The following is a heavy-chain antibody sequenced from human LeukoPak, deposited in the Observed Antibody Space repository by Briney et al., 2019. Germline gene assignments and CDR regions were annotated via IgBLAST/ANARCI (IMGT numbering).Heavy chain of an antibody. Sequence: GESLKISCKGSGYSFTNYWIGWVRQMPGKGLEWMGIIYPGDSDSKYSPSFQGQVIISVDKSISTAYLQWSSLKASDTAMYYCARRNYYDSSGYPPTYYFDYWGQGTLVTVSS. CDR2: IYPGDSDS. J-gene: IGHJ4*02. CDR1: GYSFTNYW. D-gene: IGHD3-22*01. CDR3: ARRNYYDSSGYPPTYYFDY. V-gene: IGHV5-51*01.